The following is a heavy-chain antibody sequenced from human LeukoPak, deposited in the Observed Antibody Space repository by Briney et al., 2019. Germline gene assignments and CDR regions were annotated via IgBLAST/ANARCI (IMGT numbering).Heavy chain of an antibody. CDR2: VSKDGRVK. J-gene: IGHJ4*02. D-gene: IGHD3-10*01. Sequence: GGSLRLSCAASGFTLSSYWMGWVRQAPGKGLEWVASVSKDGRVKKYVDSVRGRFTISRDNAKKSLFLQMNSLRAEDTAVYYCARDLDYYRSDYWGQGTQVTVSS. V-gene: IGHV3-7*03. CDR3: ARDLDYYRSDY. CDR1: GFTLSSYW.